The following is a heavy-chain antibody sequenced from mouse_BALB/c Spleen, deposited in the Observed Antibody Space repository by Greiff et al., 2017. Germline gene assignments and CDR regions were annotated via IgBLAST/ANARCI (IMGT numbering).Heavy chain of an antibody. D-gene: IGHD1-1*01. CDR1: GFTFSDYY. J-gene: IGHJ1*01. CDR2: ISDGGSYT. V-gene: IGHV5-4*02. Sequence: EVKLMESGGGLVKPGGSLKLSCAASGFTFSDYYMYWVRQTPEKRLEWVATISDGGSYTYYPDSVKGRFTISRDNAKNNLYLQMSSLKSEDTAMYYCARGDYGSSYWYFDVWGAGTTVTVSS. CDR3: ARGDYGSSYWYFDV.